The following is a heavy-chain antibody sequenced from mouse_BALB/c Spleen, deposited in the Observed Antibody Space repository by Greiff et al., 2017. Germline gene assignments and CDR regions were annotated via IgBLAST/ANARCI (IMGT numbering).Heavy chain of an antibody. J-gene: IGHJ4*01. Sequence: EVKVVESGGGLVQPGGSLKLSCAASGFTFSSYGMSWVRQTPDKRLELVATINSNGGSTYYPDSVKGRFTISRDNAKNTLYLQMSSLKSEDTAMYYCARAARASYAMDYWGQGTSVTVSS. V-gene: IGHV5-6-3*01. CDR3: ARAARASYAMDY. D-gene: IGHD3-1*01. CDR2: INSNGGST. CDR1: GFTFSSYG.